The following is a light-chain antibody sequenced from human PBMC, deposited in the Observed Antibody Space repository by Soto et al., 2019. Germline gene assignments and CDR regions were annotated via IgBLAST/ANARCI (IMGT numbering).Light chain of an antibody. CDR1: SSDVGGYNY. V-gene: IGLV2-14*01. Sequence: QSVLTQPASVSGSPGQSITISCTGTSSDVGGYNYVSWYQQHPGKAPKLMIYEVSNRPSGVSNRFSGSKSGNTASLTISGLQAEDETAYYCSSYTGTSTYVFGSGTKAPS. CDR3: SSYTGTSTYV. CDR2: EVS. J-gene: IGLJ1*01.